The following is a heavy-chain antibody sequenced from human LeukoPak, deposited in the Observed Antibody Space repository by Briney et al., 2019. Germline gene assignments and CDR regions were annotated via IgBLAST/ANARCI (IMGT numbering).Heavy chain of an antibody. V-gene: IGHV3-33*01. J-gene: IGHJ4*02. Sequence: GGSLRLSCAASGFTFSSYGMHWVRQAPGKGLEWVAVIWYDGSNKYYADSVKGRFTISRDNSKNTLYLQMNSLRAEDTAVYYCARGTIAAAGYYYFDYWGQGTQVTASS. D-gene: IGHD6-13*01. CDR3: ARGTIAAAGYYYFDY. CDR1: GFTFSSYG. CDR2: IWYDGSNK.